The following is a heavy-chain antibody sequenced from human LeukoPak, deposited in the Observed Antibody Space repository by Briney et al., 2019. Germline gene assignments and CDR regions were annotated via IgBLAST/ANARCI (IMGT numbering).Heavy chain of an antibody. CDR1: GGPISSYY. CDR3: ARLTMVRGVISFDY. Sequence: SETLSLTCTVSGGPISSYYWSWIRQPAGKGLEWIGRIYTSGSTNYNPSLKSRVTMSVDTSKNQFSLKLSSVTAADTAVYYCARLTMVRGVISFDYWGQGTLVTGSS. CDR2: IYTSGST. J-gene: IGHJ4*02. V-gene: IGHV4-4*07. D-gene: IGHD3-10*01.